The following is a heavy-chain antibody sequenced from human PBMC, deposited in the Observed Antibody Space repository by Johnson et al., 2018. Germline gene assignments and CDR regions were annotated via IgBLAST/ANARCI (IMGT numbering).Heavy chain of an antibody. J-gene: IGHJ6*03. CDR2: IYSGGST. CDR3: ARDNHGPAYYYYYMDV. Sequence: VQLLESGGGLVQPGGSLRLSCAASGFTVSSNYMSWVRQAPGKGLEWVSVIYSGGSTYYADSVKGRFTISRDNSKNTLYLQMNSLRAEDTAGYYCARDNHGPAYYYYYMDVWGKGTTVTVSS. CDR1: GFTVSSNY. V-gene: IGHV3-66*02. D-gene: IGHD1-14*01.